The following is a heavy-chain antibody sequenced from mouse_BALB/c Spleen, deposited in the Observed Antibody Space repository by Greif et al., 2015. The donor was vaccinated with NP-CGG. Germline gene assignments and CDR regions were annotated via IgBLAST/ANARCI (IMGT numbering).Heavy chain of an antibody. CDR3: ARNYYGSSYAFFDY. D-gene: IGHD1-1*01. J-gene: IGHJ2*01. Sequence: EVQVVESGGGLVQPGGSLKLSCAASGFTFSSYTMSWVRQTPEKRLEWVAYISNGGGSTYYPDTVKGRFTISRDNAENTLYLQMSSLKSEDTAMYYCARNYYGSSYAFFDYWGQGTTLTVSS. CDR2: ISNGGGST. V-gene: IGHV5-12-2*01. CDR1: GFTFSSYT.